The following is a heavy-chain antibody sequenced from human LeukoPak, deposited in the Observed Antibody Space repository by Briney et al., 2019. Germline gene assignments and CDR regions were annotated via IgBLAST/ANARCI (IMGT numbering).Heavy chain of an antibody. CDR1: GFTFSSYA. V-gene: IGHV3-23*01. D-gene: IGHD5-12*01. CDR2: ISGGGGST. CDR3: AKARPDTVTTFDY. J-gene: IGHJ4*02. Sequence: GGSLRLSCAASGFTFSSYAMSWVRQAPGKGLEWVSAISGGGGSTCYADSVKGRFTISRDNSKNTLYLQMNTLRAEDTAVYYCAKARPDTVTTFDYWGQGTLVTVSS.